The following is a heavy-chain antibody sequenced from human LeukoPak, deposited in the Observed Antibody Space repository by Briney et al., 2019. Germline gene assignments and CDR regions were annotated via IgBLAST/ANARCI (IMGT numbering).Heavy chain of an antibody. CDR2: ISYDGSNK. CDR1: GFTFSSYA. J-gene: IGHJ4*02. Sequence: GRSLRLSCAASGFTFSSYAMHWVRQAPGKGLEWVAVISYDGSNKYYADSVKGRFTISRDNSKNTLYLQMNSLRAEDTAVYYCARDTDLVLDYWGQGTLVTVSS. CDR3: ARDTDLVLDY. D-gene: IGHD4/OR15-4a*01. V-gene: IGHV3-30*04.